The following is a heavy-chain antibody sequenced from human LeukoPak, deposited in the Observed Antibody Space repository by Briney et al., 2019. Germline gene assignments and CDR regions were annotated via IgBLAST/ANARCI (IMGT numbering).Heavy chain of an antibody. J-gene: IGHJ4*02. V-gene: IGHV4-34*01. D-gene: IGHD5-12*01. CDR1: GGYFSGYY. Sequence: SETLSLTCAVYGGYFSGYYWSWVRQPPGKGLEWIGEINHSGSTNYNPSLKSRVTISVDTSKNQFSLKLSSVTAADTAVYYCARGHYWEWLRFARFDYWGQGTLVTVSS. CDR2: INHSGST. CDR3: ARGHYWEWLRFARFDY.